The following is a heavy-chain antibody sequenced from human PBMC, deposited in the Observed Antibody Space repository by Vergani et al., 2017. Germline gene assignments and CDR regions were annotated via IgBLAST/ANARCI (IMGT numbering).Heavy chain of an antibody. CDR2: ISGSGGNT. Sequence: EVQLLESGGGLVQPGGSLRLSCAASGFSFSSYAMSCVRQAPGKGLECVSAISGSGGNTYYADSVKGRFPFSRDNSKKTLYLQMNSLRAEDTAVYYCAKDRDNWNYYNFDYWGQGTLVTVSS. CDR3: AKDRDNWNYYNFDY. CDR1: GFSFSSYA. V-gene: IGHV3-23*01. D-gene: IGHD1-7*01. J-gene: IGHJ4*02.